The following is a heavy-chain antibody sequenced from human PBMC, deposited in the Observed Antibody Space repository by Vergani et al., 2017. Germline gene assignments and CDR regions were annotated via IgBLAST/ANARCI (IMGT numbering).Heavy chain of an antibody. D-gene: IGHD3-9*01. CDR3: AGDILTGWDAFDI. Sequence: QVQLVESGGGVVQPGRSLRLSCAASGFTFSSYGMHWVRQAPGKGLEWVAVIWYDGSNKYYADSVKGRFTISRDNSKNTLYLQMNSLRAEDTAVYYCAGDILTGWDAFDIWGQGTMVTVSS. CDR1: GFTFSSYG. CDR2: IWYDGSNK. J-gene: IGHJ3*02. V-gene: IGHV3-33*01.